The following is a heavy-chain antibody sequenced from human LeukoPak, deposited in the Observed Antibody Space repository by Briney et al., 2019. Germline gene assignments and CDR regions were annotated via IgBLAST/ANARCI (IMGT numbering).Heavy chain of an antibody. CDR2: IFHGGST. V-gene: IGHV4-4*02. Sequence: SETLSLTCAVSGGSISSSNWWSWVRQPPGKGLEWIGEIFHGGSTNYNPSLKSRVTISVDKSKNQFSLKLSSVTAADTAVYYCVRAYSSSWSYFDYWGQGTLVTVSS. D-gene: IGHD6-13*01. J-gene: IGHJ4*02. CDR1: GGSISSSNW. CDR3: VRAYSSSWSYFDY.